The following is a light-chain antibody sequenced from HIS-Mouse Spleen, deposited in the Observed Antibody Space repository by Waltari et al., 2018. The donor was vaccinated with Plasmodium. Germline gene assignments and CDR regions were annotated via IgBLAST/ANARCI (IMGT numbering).Light chain of an antibody. Sequence: EIVMTQSPATLSVSPGERATLSCRSSQSVSRNLALYQQKPGQAPRPLIYGASTRATGIPARFSGSGSGTEFTLTISSLQSEDFAVYYCQQYNNWSFTFGPGTKVDIK. CDR2: GAS. V-gene: IGKV3-15*01. CDR1: QSVSRN. J-gene: IGKJ3*01. CDR3: QQYNNWSFT.